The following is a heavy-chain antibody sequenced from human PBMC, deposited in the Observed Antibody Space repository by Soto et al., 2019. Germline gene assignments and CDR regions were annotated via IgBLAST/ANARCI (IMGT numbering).Heavy chain of an antibody. Sequence: QVQLQESGPGLVKPSETLSLACTVSGGSIRDFHWSWIRQPPGKALEWIGSISYTASGDYNPSLESRVTTSLDTSNNQFSLKLNSVTAADTAMYYCARGAGLMDVGGQGTTVTVSS. V-gene: IGHV4-59*01. CDR2: ISYTASG. D-gene: IGHD3-10*01. J-gene: IGHJ6*02. CDR1: GGSIRDFH. CDR3: ARGAGLMDV.